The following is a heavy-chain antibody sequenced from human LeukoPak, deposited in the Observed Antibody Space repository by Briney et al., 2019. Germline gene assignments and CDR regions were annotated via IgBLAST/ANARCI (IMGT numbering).Heavy chain of an antibody. CDR3: ARESSPTIQRWPGDPYYYMDV. CDR1: GFTFSDYY. J-gene: IGHJ6*03. D-gene: IGHD5-18*01. Sequence: GGSLRLSCAASGFTFSDYYMSWIRQAPGKGLEWVSYISSSGSTIYYADSVKGRFTISRDNAKNSLYLQMNSLRAEDTSVYYCARESSPTIQRWPGDPYYYMDVWGTGTTVSVSS. V-gene: IGHV3-11*04. CDR2: ISSSGSTI.